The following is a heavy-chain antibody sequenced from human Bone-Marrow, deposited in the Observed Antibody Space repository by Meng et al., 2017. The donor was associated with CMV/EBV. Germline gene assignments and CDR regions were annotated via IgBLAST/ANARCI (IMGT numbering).Heavy chain of an antibody. CDR1: GFTFSSYS. Sequence: GGSLRLSCAASGFTFSSYSMHWVRQAPGKGLEWVAVISHRAINKDYADSVKGRFTISRDDSKNTLYLQMNSLRGEDTAVYYCARQLGRVGDATLDYWGQGTLVTVSS. J-gene: IGHJ4*02. CDR2: ISHRAINK. V-gene: IGHV3-30*04. CDR3: ARQLGRVGDATLDY. D-gene: IGHD1-26*01.